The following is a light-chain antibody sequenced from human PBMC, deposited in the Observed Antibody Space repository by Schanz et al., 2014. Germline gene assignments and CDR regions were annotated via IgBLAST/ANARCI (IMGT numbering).Light chain of an antibody. J-gene: IGKJ2*01. Sequence: DIQMTQSPSSLSASVGDRVTISCQASHDIRKYLNWYQQKPGKPPKLLIYDASTLETGVPSRFSGSGSGTDFTFTISRLQPEDFATYYCQQTYSVPWAFGQGTRLENK. CDR1: HDIRKY. CDR2: DAS. CDR3: QQTYSVPWA. V-gene: IGKV1-33*01.